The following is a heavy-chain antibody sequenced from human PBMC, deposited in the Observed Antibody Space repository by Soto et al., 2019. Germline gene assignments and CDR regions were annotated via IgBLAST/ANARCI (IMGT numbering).Heavy chain of an antibody. CDR1: GYTFTSYY. CDR3: ARDFAYCGGDCYSLDY. J-gene: IGHJ4*02. CDR2: INPSGGST. Sequence: ASVKVSCKASGYTFTSYYMHWVRQAPGQGLEWMGIINPSGGSTSYAQKFQGRVTMTRDTSTSTVHMELSSLRSEDTAVYYCARDFAYCGGDCYSLDYWGQGTLVTVSS. D-gene: IGHD2-21*02. V-gene: IGHV1-46*01.